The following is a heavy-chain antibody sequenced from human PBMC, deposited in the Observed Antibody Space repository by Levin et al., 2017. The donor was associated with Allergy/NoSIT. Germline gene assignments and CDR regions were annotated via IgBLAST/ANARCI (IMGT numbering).Heavy chain of an antibody. CDR1: GYTFRNYG. Sequence: ASVKVSCKASGYTFRNYGISWVRQAPGRGLEWLGWISTDTGNRHYAQNLQGRVTMTTDTSTDTAHLELRSLRSDDTAIYYCARLVVGAKGWFAPWGQGTPVTVSS. J-gene: IGHJ5*02. CDR3: ARLVVGAKGWFAP. CDR2: ISTDTGNR. V-gene: IGHV1-18*01. D-gene: IGHD2-21*01.